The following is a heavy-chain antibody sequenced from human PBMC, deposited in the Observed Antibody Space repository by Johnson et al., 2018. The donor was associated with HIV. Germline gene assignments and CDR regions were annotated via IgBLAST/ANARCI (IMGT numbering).Heavy chain of an antibody. CDR2: IHSGGTT. Sequence: VLLVESGGGVVQPGRSLRLSCAASDFTVSGNYMSWVRQAPGKGLEWVSLIHSGGTTFYADSVRGRFTISRDSSKNTLYLQMNSLRAEDTAVYYCAFIEYSSLDAFDIWGQGTMVTVSS. V-gene: IGHV3-66*02. D-gene: IGHD6-6*01. J-gene: IGHJ3*02. CDR3: AFIEYSSLDAFDI. CDR1: DFTVSGNY.